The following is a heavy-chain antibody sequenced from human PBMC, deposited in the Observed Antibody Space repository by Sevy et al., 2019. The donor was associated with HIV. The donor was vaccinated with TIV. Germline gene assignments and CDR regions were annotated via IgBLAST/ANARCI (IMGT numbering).Heavy chain of an antibody. CDR2: ISSNGGST. V-gene: IGHV3-64D*06. Sequence: GGSLRLSCSASGFTFSSYAMHWVRQAPGKGLEYVSAISSNGGSTYYADSVKGRFTISRDNSKNTLYLQMSSLGAEDTAVYYCVKDGGVRGVMRSAAFDIWGQGTMVTVSS. CDR3: VKDGGVRGVMRSAAFDI. D-gene: IGHD3-10*01. CDR1: GFTFSSYA. J-gene: IGHJ3*02.